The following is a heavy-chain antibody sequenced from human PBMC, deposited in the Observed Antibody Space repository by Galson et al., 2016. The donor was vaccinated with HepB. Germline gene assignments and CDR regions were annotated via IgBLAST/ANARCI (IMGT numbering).Heavy chain of an antibody. Sequence: SETLSLTCAVYGGSFSGYHWSWIRQPPGKXXXWXXXINXXGYTXXNPSLKSRXTISVNTSKNQFVRKLSSVTAADTAVFYCARVGLGGSGKFGFDPWGQGTLVTVSS. D-gene: IGHD3-10*01. V-gene: IGHV4-34*01. CDR3: ARVGLGGSGKFGFDP. CDR1: GGSFSGYH. J-gene: IGHJ5*02. CDR2: INXXGYT.